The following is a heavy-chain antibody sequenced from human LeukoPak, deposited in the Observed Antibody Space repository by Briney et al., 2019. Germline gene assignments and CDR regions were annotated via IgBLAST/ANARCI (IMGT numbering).Heavy chain of an antibody. Sequence: PGGSLRLSCSASGFTFSAYAMYWVRQAPGKGLEYVSGISNNGGSSFYADSVKGRFTISRDNSKNTLYLQMSSLRAEDTAVYYCAKEPHYGDYFNWFDPWGQGTLVTVSS. CDR2: ISNNGGSS. CDR3: AKEPHYGDYFNWFDP. V-gene: IGHV3-64D*09. J-gene: IGHJ5*02. D-gene: IGHD4-17*01. CDR1: GFTFSAYA.